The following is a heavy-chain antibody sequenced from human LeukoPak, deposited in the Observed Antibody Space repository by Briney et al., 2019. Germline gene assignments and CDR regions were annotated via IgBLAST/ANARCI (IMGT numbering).Heavy chain of an antibody. D-gene: IGHD6-13*01. J-gene: IGHJ6*02. CDR2: ISAYNGNT. Sequence: ASVKVSCKASGYTFTSYGISWVRQAPGQGLEWMGWISAYNGNTNYAQKLQGRVTMTTDTSTSIAYMELRSLRSDDTAVYYCARDWDSSSWYRGSYYYYGMDVWGQGTTVTVSS. CDR1: GYTFTSYG. V-gene: IGHV1-18*01. CDR3: ARDWDSSSWYRGSYYYYGMDV.